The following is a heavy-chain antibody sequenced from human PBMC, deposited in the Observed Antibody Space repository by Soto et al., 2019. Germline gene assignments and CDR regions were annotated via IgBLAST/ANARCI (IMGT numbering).Heavy chain of an antibody. CDR3: AKVLVLLWFGESLGAFDI. Sequence: GGSLRLSCAASGFTFSSYAMSWVRQAPGKGLEWVSAISGSGGSTYYADSVKGRFTISRDNSKNTLYLQMNSLRAEDTAVYYCAKVLVLLWFGESLGAFDIWGQGTMVTVSS. J-gene: IGHJ3*02. V-gene: IGHV3-23*01. D-gene: IGHD3-10*01. CDR1: GFTFSSYA. CDR2: ISGSGGST.